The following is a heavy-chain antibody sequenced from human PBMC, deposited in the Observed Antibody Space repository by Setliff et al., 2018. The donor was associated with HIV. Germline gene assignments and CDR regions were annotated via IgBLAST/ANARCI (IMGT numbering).Heavy chain of an antibody. D-gene: IGHD6-19*01. CDR3: AKDLMTVAGREGYFDY. Sequence: GGSLRLSCAASGFTFSSYAMNWVRQAPGKGLEWVSTISGSGGSTYYADSVKGRFTISRDNSKNTLYLQVNSLRPEDTAVYYCAKDLMTVAGREGYFDYWGQGTLVTVSS. J-gene: IGHJ4*02. V-gene: IGHV3-23*01. CDR2: ISGSGGST. CDR1: GFTFSSYA.